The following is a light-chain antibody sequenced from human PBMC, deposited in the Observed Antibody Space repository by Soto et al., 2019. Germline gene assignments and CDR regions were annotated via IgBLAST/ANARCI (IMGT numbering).Light chain of an antibody. CDR1: QSISTW. CDR2: RAS. CDR3: QQYNSYSRT. V-gene: IGKV1-5*03. Sequence: DIQMTQSPSTLYASVGDRVTITCRASQSISTWLAWYQQKPGKAPKLLIYRASSLESGVPSRFSGSGSGTEFTLTISGLQPDDFATYYCQQYNSYSRTFGQGTKVEIK. J-gene: IGKJ1*01.